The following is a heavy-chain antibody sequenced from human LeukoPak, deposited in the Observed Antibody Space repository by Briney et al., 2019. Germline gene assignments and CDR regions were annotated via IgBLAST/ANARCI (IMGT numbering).Heavy chain of an antibody. Sequence: PSDTLSHTCTVSGGSISSYYWSWIRQPAGKGLEWIGRIYTSGSTNYNPSLKSRVTMSVDTSKNQFSLKLSSVTAADTAVYYCARDGRYSAGGWFDPWGQGTLVTVSS. D-gene: IGHD5-12*01. CDR1: GGSISSYY. J-gene: IGHJ5*02. CDR2: IYTSGST. CDR3: ARDGRYSAGGWFDP. V-gene: IGHV4-4*07.